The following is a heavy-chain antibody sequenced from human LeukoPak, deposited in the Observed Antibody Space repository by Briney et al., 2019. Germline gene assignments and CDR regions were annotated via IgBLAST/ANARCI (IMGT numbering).Heavy chain of an antibody. CDR3: EPTYYYGSESLS. CDR2: ISSNGGST. Sequence: GGSLRLSCSASGFTFSSYAMHWVRQAPGKGLEYVSAISSNGGSTYYADSAKGRFTISRDNAKNTLYLQMNSLRAEDTAVYYCEPTYYYGSESLSWGRGTLVTVSS. CDR1: GFTFSSYA. V-gene: IGHV3-64*04. J-gene: IGHJ4*02. D-gene: IGHD3-10*01.